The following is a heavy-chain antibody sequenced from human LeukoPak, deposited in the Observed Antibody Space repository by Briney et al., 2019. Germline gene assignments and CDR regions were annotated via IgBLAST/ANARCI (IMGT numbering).Heavy chain of an antibody. Sequence: GASVKVSCKAPGYTFTGYYMHWVRQAPGQGLEWMGWINPNSGGTNYAQKFQGRVTMTRDTSISTAYMELSRLRSDDTAVYYCARTDYYGSGSYYYWGQGTLVTVSS. D-gene: IGHD3-10*01. J-gene: IGHJ4*02. CDR1: GYTFTGYY. CDR3: ARTDYYGSGSYYY. V-gene: IGHV1-2*02. CDR2: INPNSGGT.